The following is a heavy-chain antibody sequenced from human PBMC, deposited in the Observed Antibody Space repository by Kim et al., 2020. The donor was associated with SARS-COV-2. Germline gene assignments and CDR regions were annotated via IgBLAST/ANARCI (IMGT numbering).Heavy chain of an antibody. CDR2: IIPILGIA. D-gene: IGHD6-19*01. J-gene: IGHJ4*02. CDR3: AREATPHGDVNSSGWYKYFDY. V-gene: IGHV1-69*04. Sequence: SVKVSCKASGGTFSSYAISWVRQAPGQGLEWMGRIIPILGIANYAQKFQGRVTITADKSTSTAYMELSSLRSEDTAVYYCAREATPHGDVNSSGWYKYFDYWGQGTLVTVSS. CDR1: GGTFSSYA.